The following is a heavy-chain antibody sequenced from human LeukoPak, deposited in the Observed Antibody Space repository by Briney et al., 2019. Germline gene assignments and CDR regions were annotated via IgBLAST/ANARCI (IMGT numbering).Heavy chain of an antibody. J-gene: IGHJ4*02. CDR3: AKGLGAYCGGGCYSRVFDS. Sequence: PGVSLRLSCVTSGFTFSTYAMSWVRQAPGKGLEWVSIISGDGGSTVYADSVKGRFTISRDSSKSTMFLQMNSLRADDTAVYYCAKGLGAYCGGGCYSRVFDSWGQGTLVTVSS. D-gene: IGHD2-21*02. CDR1: GFTFSTYA. V-gene: IGHV3-23*01. CDR2: ISGDGGST.